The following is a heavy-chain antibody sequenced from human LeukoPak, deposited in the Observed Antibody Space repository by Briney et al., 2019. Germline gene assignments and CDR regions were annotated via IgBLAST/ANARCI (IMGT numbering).Heavy chain of an antibody. CDR1: GGSIGNYY. V-gene: IGHV4-59*08. J-gene: IGHJ4*02. D-gene: IGHD1-26*01. CDR3: ARHSGASPHYFDY. Sequence: SETLSLTCTVSGGSIGNYYWSWIRQPPGKGLEWIGFIYYSGTTHYNPSLKSRVTMSVATSNNQFSLRLSSVTAADTAIYYCARHSGASPHYFDYWGQGALVTVSS. CDR2: IYYSGTT.